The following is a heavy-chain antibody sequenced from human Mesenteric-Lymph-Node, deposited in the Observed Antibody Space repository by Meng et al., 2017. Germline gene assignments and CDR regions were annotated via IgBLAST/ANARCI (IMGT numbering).Heavy chain of an antibody. CDR2: IYTSGST. Sequence: GSLRLSCTVSGGSISSYYWSWIRQPAGKGLEWIGRIYTSGSTNYNPSLKSRVTISVDTSKNQFSLKLSSVTAADTAVYYCARDQGYSYGFPGQFDPWGQGTLVTVSS. CDR1: GGSISSYY. D-gene: IGHD5-18*01. V-gene: IGHV4-4*07. J-gene: IGHJ5*02. CDR3: ARDQGYSYGFPGQFDP.